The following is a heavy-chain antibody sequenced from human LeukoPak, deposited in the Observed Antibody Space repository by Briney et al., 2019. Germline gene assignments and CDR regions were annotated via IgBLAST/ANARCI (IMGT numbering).Heavy chain of an antibody. J-gene: IGHJ4*02. CDR2: INQDGSEK. CDR1: GLTLSNYW. V-gene: IGHV3-7*05. CDR3: ARDSRGYPY. Sequence: GGSLRLSCAASGLTLSNYWMTWVRQAPGKGLEWVANINQDGSEKNYVDSVKGRFTISRDNVKNSLYLEMNSLRAEDMGVYYCARDSRGYPYWGQGTLVTVSS. D-gene: IGHD3-22*01.